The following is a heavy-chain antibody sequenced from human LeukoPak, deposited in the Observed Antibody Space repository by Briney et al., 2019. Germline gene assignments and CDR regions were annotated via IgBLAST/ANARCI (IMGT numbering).Heavy chain of an antibody. CDR2: IYYSGST. J-gene: IGHJ3*02. CDR3: ARDSTGYCSGGSCYSLAFDI. Sequence: PSETLSLTCAVYGGSFSGYYWSWIRQPPGKGLEWIGYIYYSGSTYYNPSLKSRVTISVDTSKNQFSLKLSSVTAADTAVYYCARDSTGYCSGGSCYSLAFDIWGQGTMVTVSS. CDR1: GGSFSGYY. V-gene: IGHV4-30-4*08. D-gene: IGHD2-15*01.